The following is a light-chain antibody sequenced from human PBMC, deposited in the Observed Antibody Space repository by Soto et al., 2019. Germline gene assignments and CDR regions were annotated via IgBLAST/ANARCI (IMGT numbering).Light chain of an antibody. J-gene: IGLJ2*01. CDR2: DVA. CDR3: TSYTTFSTLV. CDR1: SSDIGAYDS. Sequence: QSVLTQPASVSGSPGQSITIPCTGTSSDIGAYDSVSWYQQYPGKAPKLIIYDVANRPSGVSDRLSGSKSGNTASLTISGLQAEDEADYYRTSYTTFSTLVLGGGTKLTVL. V-gene: IGLV2-14*03.